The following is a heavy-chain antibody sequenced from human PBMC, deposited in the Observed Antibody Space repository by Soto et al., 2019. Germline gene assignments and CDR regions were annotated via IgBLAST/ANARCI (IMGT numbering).Heavy chain of an antibody. V-gene: IGHV3-23*01. CDR1: GFTFSSYA. CDR2: ISGSGGST. J-gene: IGHJ4*02. CDR3: AKDRSHYYDSSGYYSYFDY. D-gene: IGHD3-22*01. Sequence: GGSLRLSCAASGFTFSSYAMSWVRQAPGKGLEWVSAISGSGGSTYYADSVKGRFTISRDNSKNTLYLQMNSLRAEDAAVYYCAKDRSHYYDSSGYYSYFDYWGQGTLVTVSS.